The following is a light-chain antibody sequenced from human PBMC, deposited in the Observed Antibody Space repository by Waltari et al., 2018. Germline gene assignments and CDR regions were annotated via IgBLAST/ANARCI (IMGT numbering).Light chain of an antibody. CDR3: QSTDSSGTSWV. V-gene: IGLV3-25*03. Sequence: SYELTQPPSVSVSPGQTARISCSGDALPRQYVYWYQQKPGQAPILVIYKDNDRPSGNAERCSGTSAGTTVTLTISGVQAEDEADYYCQSTDSSGTSWVFGGGTKLTVL. CDR1: ALPRQY. J-gene: IGLJ3*02. CDR2: KDN.